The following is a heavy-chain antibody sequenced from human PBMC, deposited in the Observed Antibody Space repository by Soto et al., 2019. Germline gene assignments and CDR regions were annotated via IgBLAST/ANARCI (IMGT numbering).Heavy chain of an antibody. CDR1: GFTFSSYA. D-gene: IGHD6-19*01. Sequence: GGSLRLSCAASGFTFSSYAMSWVRQAPGKGLEWVSAISGSGGSTYYADSVKGRFTISRDNSKNTLYLQMNSLRAEDTAVYYCAKDTARDGWTDYFDYWGQGTLVTVSS. CDR3: AKDTARDGWTDYFDY. V-gene: IGHV3-23*01. CDR2: ISGSGGST. J-gene: IGHJ4*02.